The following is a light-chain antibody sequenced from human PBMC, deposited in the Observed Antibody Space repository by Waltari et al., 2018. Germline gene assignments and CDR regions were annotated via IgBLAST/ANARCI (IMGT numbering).Light chain of an antibody. CDR1: STALASYNL. V-gene: IGLV2-23*01. Sequence: QSALSQPASVSGSPGQPLTIPCTGASTALASYNLAAWYQHHPNRAPQLIIYAATKRPSGISHRFSGAKSGATASLRISGLQADDEADYYCCSYTGSSTSYGCGGGTKVTVL. CDR3: CSYTGSSTSYG. CDR2: AAT. J-gene: IGLJ1*01.